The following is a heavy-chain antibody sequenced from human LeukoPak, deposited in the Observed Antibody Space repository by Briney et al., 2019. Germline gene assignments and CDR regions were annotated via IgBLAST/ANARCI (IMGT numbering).Heavy chain of an antibody. CDR1: GESISGFY. D-gene: IGHD3-10*01. Sequence: SETLSLTCTVSGESISGFYWTWIRQPPGKGLEWIGYIYYSGITNYNPSLKSRVTMSVDTSKNQFSLKLSSVTAADTAVYYCARDRYYYGSGSDLWFDPWGQGTLVTVSS. J-gene: IGHJ5*02. CDR3: ARDRYYYGSGSDLWFDP. V-gene: IGHV4-59*12. CDR2: IYYSGIT.